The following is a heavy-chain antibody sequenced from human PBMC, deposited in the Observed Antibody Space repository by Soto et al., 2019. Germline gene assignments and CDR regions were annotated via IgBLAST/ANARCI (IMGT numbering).Heavy chain of an antibody. CDR1: GFTFSSYA. Sequence: EVQLLESGGGLVQPGGSLRLSCAASGFTFSSYAMRWVRQAPVKGLEWVSAISGSGDSTYYADSVKGRFTISRDNSKNTLYLQMNSLRAEDTAVYYCARRCSGSHYDYWGQGTLVTVSS. V-gene: IGHV3-23*01. CDR2: ISGSGDST. CDR3: ARRCSGSHYDY. D-gene: IGHD1-26*01. J-gene: IGHJ4*02.